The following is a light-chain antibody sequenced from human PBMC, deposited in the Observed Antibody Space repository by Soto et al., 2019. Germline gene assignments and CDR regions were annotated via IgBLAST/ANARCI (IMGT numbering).Light chain of an antibody. Sequence: HSVLTQPPSASGSPGQSVTISCTGTSSDVGGYNYVSWYQQHPGKAPKLMIYEVSKRPSGVPDRFSGSKSGNTASLTVSGLQAEDEADYYCSSYAGSNNFPYVFGTGTKVTVL. CDR2: EVS. CDR1: SSDVGGYNY. J-gene: IGLJ1*01. CDR3: SSYAGSNNFPYV. V-gene: IGLV2-8*01.